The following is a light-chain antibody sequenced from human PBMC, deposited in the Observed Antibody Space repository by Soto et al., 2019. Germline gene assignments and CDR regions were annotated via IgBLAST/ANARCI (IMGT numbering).Light chain of an antibody. Sequence: QSALTQPASVSGSPGQSITISCTGTSSDIGGYNFVSWYQHHPGKAPKLMIYEVNNRPSGVSSRFSGSKSGNTASLTISGLQTEDEADYYCSSFTTSSTLVVFGGGTKVTV. CDR3: SSFTTSSTLVV. CDR1: SSDIGGYNF. V-gene: IGLV2-14*01. J-gene: IGLJ2*01. CDR2: EVN.